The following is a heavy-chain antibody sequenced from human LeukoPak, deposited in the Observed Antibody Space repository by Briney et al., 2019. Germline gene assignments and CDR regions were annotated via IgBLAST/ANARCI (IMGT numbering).Heavy chain of an antibody. CDR2: INHSGST. CDR1: GGSFSGYY. D-gene: IGHD3-22*01. Sequence: SETLSLTCAVYGGSFSGYYWSWIRQPPGKGLEWIGEINHSGSTNYNPSLKSRVTISVDTSKNQFSLKLSSVTAADTAVYYCARVRRSSRGDRITMIVVAAPDFDYWGQGTLVTVSS. CDR3: ARVRRSSRGDRITMIVVAAPDFDY. J-gene: IGHJ4*02. V-gene: IGHV4-34*01.